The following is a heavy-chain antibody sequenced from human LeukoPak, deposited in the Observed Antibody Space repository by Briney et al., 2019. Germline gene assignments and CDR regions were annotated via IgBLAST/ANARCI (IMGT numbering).Heavy chain of an antibody. Sequence: ASVKVSCKASGYPFSNYDINWVRQAPGQGLEWMGWMNPKSGNTGYAQKFQGRVTMTRNTSISTAYMELSSLRSEDTAVYYCARVLAHYYDKPPLGYWGQGTLVTVSS. CDR2: MNPKSGNT. V-gene: IGHV1-8*01. J-gene: IGHJ4*02. CDR1: GYPFSNYD. D-gene: IGHD3-22*01. CDR3: ARVLAHYYDKPPLGY.